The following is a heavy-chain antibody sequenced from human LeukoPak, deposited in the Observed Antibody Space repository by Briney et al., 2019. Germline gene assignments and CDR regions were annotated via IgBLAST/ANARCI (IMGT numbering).Heavy chain of an antibody. CDR1: GFSVSTYA. Sequence: GGSLRLSCTASGFSVSTYAMNWVRQAPGKGLEWVTGISVSGDSTYYADSVKGRFTISRDNSKNTLYLQMNSLRAEDTAVYYCAYIVLGYCSAGSCFDYWGQGTLVTVSS. J-gene: IGHJ4*02. V-gene: IGHV3-23*01. CDR3: AYIVLGYCSAGSCFDY. CDR2: ISVSGDST. D-gene: IGHD2-15*01.